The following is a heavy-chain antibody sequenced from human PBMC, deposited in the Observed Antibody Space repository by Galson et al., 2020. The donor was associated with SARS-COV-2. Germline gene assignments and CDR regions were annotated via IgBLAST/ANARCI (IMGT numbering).Heavy chain of an antibody. D-gene: IGHD6-19*01. Sequence: GGSLRPSCPAPRFPFSSYAMHRVRHAPATAPECVAALWHARSNHYYAAPVQGRFTISRDNSKNTLYLQMNSLRAEDTAVYYCARDPSGWYSDAFDIWGQGTMVTVSS. CDR2: LWHARSNH. J-gene: IGHJ3*02. CDR3: ARDPSGWYSDAFDI. CDR1: RFPFSSYA. V-gene: IGHV3-33*01.